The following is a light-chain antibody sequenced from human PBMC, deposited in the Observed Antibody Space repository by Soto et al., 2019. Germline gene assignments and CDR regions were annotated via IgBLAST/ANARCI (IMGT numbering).Light chain of an antibody. CDR1: QSVSSSF. CDR2: GAP. CDR3: QQYGQYLKWT. Sequence: EIVLTQSPGTLSLFPGERATLSCRANQSVSSSFLAWYQQKPGQAPRLLIYGAPSRATGIPDRFSGSRSGTDFSLTISRLEPEDFAVFYCQQYGQYLKWTFGQGAKVGVK. V-gene: IGKV3-20*01. J-gene: IGKJ1*01.